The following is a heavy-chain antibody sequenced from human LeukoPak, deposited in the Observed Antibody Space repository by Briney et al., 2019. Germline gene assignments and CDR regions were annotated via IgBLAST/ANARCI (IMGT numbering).Heavy chain of an antibody. D-gene: IGHD6-19*01. CDR1: GDSVSSNSAA. CDR3: ARASSGGWYKDFDY. J-gene: IGHJ4*02. CDR2: TYYRSKWFN. Sequence: SQTLSLTCAISGDSVSSNSAAWNWIRQSPSRGLGWLGRTYYRSKWFNDYAVSVKSRITINPDTSKNQFSLQLNSVTPGDTAVYYCARASSGGWYKDFDYWGQGTLVTVSS. V-gene: IGHV6-1*01.